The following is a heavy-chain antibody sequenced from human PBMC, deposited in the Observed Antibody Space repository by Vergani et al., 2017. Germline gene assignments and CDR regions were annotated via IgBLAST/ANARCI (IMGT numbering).Heavy chain of an antibody. D-gene: IGHD5-18*01. Sequence: EVQLVQSGAEVKKPGESLKISCKGSGYSFTSYWIGWVRQMPGKGLEWMGIIYPGDSDTRYSPSFQGQVTISADKSISTAYLQWSSLRAEDTAVYYCAKGTGYSYGYAFPTPPDVWGQGTTVTVSS. CDR2: IYPGDSDT. V-gene: IGHV5-51*03. CDR3: AKGTGYSYGYAFPTPPDV. CDR1: GYSFTSYW. J-gene: IGHJ6*02.